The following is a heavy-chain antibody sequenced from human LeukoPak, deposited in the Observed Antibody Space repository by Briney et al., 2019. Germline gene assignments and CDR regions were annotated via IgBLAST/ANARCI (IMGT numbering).Heavy chain of an antibody. CDR1: GGSFSSYY. Sequence: SETLSLTCAVYGGSFSSYYWGWIRQPPGKGLEWIGSISYSGSTYYNPSLKSRVTISVDTSKNQFSLKLSSVTAADTAVYYCARLDELLRYWGQGTLVTVSS. J-gene: IGHJ4*02. V-gene: IGHV4-39*01. CDR2: ISYSGST. D-gene: IGHD1-26*01. CDR3: ARLDELLRY.